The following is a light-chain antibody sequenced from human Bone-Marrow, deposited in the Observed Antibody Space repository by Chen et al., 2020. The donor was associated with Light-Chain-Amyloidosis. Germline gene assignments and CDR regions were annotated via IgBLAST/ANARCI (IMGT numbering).Light chain of an antibody. CDR1: SSDVGSYDP. Sequence: QSALTQPASVPGSPGLSIAISCPGTSSDVGSYDPVSWYQQHPGKAPKLMIYEGSQRPSGVSNRFSGSKSGNTASLTISGLQAEDEADYYCCSYAGSSTYVFGTGTKVTVL. J-gene: IGLJ1*01. CDR2: EGS. V-gene: IGLV2-23*01. CDR3: CSYAGSSTYV.